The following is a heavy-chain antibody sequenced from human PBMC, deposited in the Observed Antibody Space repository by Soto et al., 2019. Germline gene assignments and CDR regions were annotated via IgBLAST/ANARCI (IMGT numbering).Heavy chain of an antibody. Sequence: EVQLVESGGGLVQPGGSLRLSCAASGFTFSLYSMSWVRQAPGKGLEWVSYISRSSTGIHYADSVKGRFTISRDDATNSMHLPMNGLRDGDTAVYYCAHAVTWGLDVWGQGTTVSISS. V-gene: IGHV3-48*02. D-gene: IGHD3-10*01. CDR1: GFTFSLYS. CDR3: AHAVTWGLDV. J-gene: IGHJ6*02. CDR2: ISRSSTGI.